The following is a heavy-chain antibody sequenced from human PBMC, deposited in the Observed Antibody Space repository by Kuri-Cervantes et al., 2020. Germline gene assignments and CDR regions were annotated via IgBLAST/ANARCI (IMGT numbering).Heavy chain of an antibody. CDR1: Y. CDR3: AKSFLHYNFWSGRKRDAFDI. CDR2: INHSGST. V-gene: IGHV4-34*01. D-gene: IGHD3-3*01. Sequence: YWIGWVRQMPGKGLEWIGEINHSGSTNYNPSLKSRVTISVDTSKNQFSLKLSSVTAADTAVYYCAKSFLHYNFWSGRKRDAFDIWGQGTMVTVSS. J-gene: IGHJ3*02.